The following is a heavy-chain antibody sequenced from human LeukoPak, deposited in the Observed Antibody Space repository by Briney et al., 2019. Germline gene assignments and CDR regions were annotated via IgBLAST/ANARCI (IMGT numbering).Heavy chain of an antibody. J-gene: IGHJ5*02. CDR1: GFTFSSYA. V-gene: IGHV3-64*01. CDR3: ARDLTAWGTAMEFDP. D-gene: IGHD3-16*01. Sequence: AGGSLRLSCAASGFTFSSYAMHWVRQAPGKGLEYISAISSNGGSTYYANFEKGRFIISREDSKTTLYLQMGSPTAEAMAVYLCARDLTAWGTAMEFDPWGQGALVTVSS. CDR2: ISSNGGST.